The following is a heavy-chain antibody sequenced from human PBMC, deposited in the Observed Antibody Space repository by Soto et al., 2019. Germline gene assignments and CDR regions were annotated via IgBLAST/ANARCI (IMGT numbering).Heavy chain of an antibody. CDR2: IGGSGGST. D-gene: IGHD6-13*01. V-gene: IGHV3-23*01. Sequence: EVQLLESGGGLVQPGGSLRLSCAASGFTFSSYAMSWVRQAPGKGLEWVPAIGGSGGSTYYADSVKGRFTISRDNSKNTLYLQMNSLRAEATAVYYCAYSSTPFDYWGQGTLVTVSS. CDR3: AYSSTPFDY. J-gene: IGHJ4*02. CDR1: GFTFSSYA.